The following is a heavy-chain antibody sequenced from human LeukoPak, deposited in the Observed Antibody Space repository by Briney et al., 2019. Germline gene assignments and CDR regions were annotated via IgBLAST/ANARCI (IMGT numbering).Heavy chain of an antibody. CDR2: ISAYNGNT. V-gene: IGHV1-18*01. CDR1: GYTFTSYG. J-gene: IGHJ5*02. D-gene: IGHD1-26*01. Sequence: ASVKVSCKASGYTFTSYGISWVRQAPGHGLEWMGWISAYNGNTNYAQKLQGRVTMTTDTSTSTAYMELRSLRSDDTAVYYCARRHSGSYNNWFDPWGQGTLVTVSS. CDR3: ARRHSGSYNNWFDP.